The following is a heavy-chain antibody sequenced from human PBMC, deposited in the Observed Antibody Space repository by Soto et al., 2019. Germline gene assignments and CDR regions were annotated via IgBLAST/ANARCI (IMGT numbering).Heavy chain of an antibody. CDR3: ARGDIVVVPAARYYYYYMDV. CDR1: GGSFSGYY. V-gene: IGHV4-34*01. Sequence: SETLSLTCAVYGGSFSGYYWSWIRQPPGKGLEWIGEINHNGSTNYNPSNKRRVNIKVDTSKNQLSLKLSSVTAADTAVYYCARGDIVVVPAARYYYYYMDVWGKGTTVS. D-gene: IGHD2-2*01. J-gene: IGHJ6*03. CDR2: INHNGST.